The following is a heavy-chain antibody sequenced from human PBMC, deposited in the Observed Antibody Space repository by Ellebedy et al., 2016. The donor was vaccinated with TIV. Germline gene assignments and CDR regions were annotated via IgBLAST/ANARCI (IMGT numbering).Heavy chain of an antibody. CDR2: ISSSGSYI. D-gene: IGHD2-21*01. CDR3: ARGDIPDGMDV. J-gene: IGHJ6*02. Sequence: GGSPRLSCAAAGFSFSSDGLNWVRQAPGKGLEWISYISSSGSYIYYADSLKGRFTISRDNAKNSLYLQMNSLRAEDTAVYYCARGDIPDGMDVWGQGTTVTVSS. V-gene: IGHV3-21*01. CDR1: GFSFSSDG.